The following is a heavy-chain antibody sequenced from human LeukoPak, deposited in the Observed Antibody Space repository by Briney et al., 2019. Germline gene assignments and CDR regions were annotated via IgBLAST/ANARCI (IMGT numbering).Heavy chain of an antibody. J-gene: IGHJ4*02. CDR3: ARGVNEYFDY. V-gene: IGHV1-46*01. Sequence: ASVKVSCKASGYTFTSYYMHWVRQAPGQGLEWMGIINPSGGSTSYAQKFQGRVTMTRNTSISTAYMELSSLRSEDTAVYYCARGVNEYFDYWGQGTLVTVSS. CDR1: GYTFTSYY. CDR2: INPSGGST.